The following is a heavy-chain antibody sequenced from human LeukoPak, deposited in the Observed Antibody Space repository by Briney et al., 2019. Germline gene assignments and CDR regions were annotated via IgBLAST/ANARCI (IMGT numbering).Heavy chain of an antibody. CDR3: ARELAA. D-gene: IGHD6-13*01. CDR2: ISSDETSK. Sequence: TGGSLRLSCAASGFTFSDYAMHWVRQAPGKGLDWVAIISSDETSKYYADSVKGRFTISRDNSKNTLYLQMNSLRGDDTAIYYCARELAAWGQGTLVTVSS. CDR1: GFTFSDYA. J-gene: IGHJ4*02. V-gene: IGHV3-30-3*01.